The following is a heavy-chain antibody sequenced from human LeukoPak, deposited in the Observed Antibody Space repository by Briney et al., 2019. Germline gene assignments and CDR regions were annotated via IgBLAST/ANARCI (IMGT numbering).Heavy chain of an antibody. CDR1: GFPFIEYS. D-gene: IGHD2-2*01. J-gene: IGHJ4*02. V-gene: IGHV3-48*01. Sequence: PGRSLRLSCTASGFPFIEYSMNWVRQAPGKGLEWISYIGIDTGNTKYADSVRGRFTISADKAKNSLYLQMSSLRVEDTAVYYWARDHKYAFDNGGQGTLVSVSS. CDR3: ARDHKYAFDN. CDR2: IGIDTGNT.